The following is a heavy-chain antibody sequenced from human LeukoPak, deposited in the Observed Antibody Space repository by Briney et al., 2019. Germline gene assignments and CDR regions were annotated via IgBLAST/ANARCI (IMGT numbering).Heavy chain of an antibody. CDR3: ARVDSSGWMDAFDI. CDR1: GGSISRGSYY. V-gene: IGHV4-61*02. J-gene: IGHJ3*02. D-gene: IGHD6-19*01. Sequence: SETLSLTCTVSGGSISRGSYYWSWIRQPAGKGLEGIGRIYTSGSTNYNPSLKSRVTISVDTSKNQFSLKLSSVTAADTAVYYSARVDSSGWMDAFDIWGQGTMVTVSS. CDR2: IYTSGST.